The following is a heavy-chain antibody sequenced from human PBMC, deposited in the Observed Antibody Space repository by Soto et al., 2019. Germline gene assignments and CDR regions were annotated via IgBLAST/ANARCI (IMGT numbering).Heavy chain of an antibody. CDR3: AKDRRALRGYKYYFDY. CDR1: GFTFSSYA. V-gene: IGHV3-23*01. J-gene: IGHJ4*02. CDR2: ISGSGGST. D-gene: IGHD5-18*01. Sequence: GGSLRLSCAASGFTFSSYAMSWVRQAPGKGLEWVSAISGSGGSTYYADSVKGRFTISRDNSKNTLYLQMNSLRAEDTAVYYCAKDRRALRGYKYYFDYWGQGTLVTVSS.